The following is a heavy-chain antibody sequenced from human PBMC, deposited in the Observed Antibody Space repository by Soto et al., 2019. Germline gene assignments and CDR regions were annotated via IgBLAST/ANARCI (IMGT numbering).Heavy chain of an antibody. CDR1: GFTFSSYS. V-gene: IGHV3-21*01. CDR2: ISSSSSYI. Sequence: EVQLVESGGGLVKPGGSLRLSCAASGFTFSSYSMNWVRQAPGKGLEWVSSISSSSSYIYYADSVKGRFTISRDNAKNSLYLQMNSLRAEDTAVYYCARDLARGFWGYDAFDIWGQGTMVTVSS. D-gene: IGHD7-27*01. CDR3: ARDLARGFWGYDAFDI. J-gene: IGHJ3*02.